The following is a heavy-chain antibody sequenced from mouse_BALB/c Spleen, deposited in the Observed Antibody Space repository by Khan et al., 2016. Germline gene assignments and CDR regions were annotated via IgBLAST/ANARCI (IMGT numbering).Heavy chain of an antibody. J-gene: IGHJ3*01. CDR2: IWGDGST. CDR3: ASYYDYDGVFAY. V-gene: IGHV2-6-7*01. CDR1: GFSLTGFS. D-gene: IGHD2-4*01. Sequence: QVQLKESGPGLVAPSQSLSITCTVSGFSLTGFSVNWVSQPPGKGLEWMGVIWGDGSTDYNSAIKYRLSFSKDDSKRQVFLKMNSLQTDDTAMYFCASYYDYDGVFAYWGQGTLVTVSA.